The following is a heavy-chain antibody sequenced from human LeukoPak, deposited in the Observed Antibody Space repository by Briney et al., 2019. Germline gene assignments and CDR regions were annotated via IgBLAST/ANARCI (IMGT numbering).Heavy chain of an antibody. D-gene: IGHD2-2*01. CDR1: GFTFSSYA. J-gene: IGHJ5*02. V-gene: IGHV3-23*01. Sequence: GGSLRLSCAASGFTFSSYAMSWVRQAPGKGLEWVSAISGSGGSTYYADSVKGWFTISRDNSKNTLYLQMNSLRAEDTAVYYCAKDDLYCSSTSCSNWFDPWGQGTLVTVSS. CDR2: ISGSGGST. CDR3: AKDDLYCSSTSCSNWFDP.